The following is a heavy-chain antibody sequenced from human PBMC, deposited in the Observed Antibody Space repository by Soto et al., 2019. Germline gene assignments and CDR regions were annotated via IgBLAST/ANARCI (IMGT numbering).Heavy chain of an antibody. Sequence: SETLSLTCTVSGGSISSSSYYWGWIRQPPGKGLEWIGSIYYSGSTYYNPSLRSRVTISVDTSKNQFSLKLSSVTAADTAVYYCAREAKNPGSGSLIPDYFDCWGQGTLVTVSS. CDR1: GGSISSSSYY. D-gene: IGHD3-10*01. J-gene: IGHJ4*02. CDR2: IYYSGST. V-gene: IGHV4-39*02. CDR3: AREAKNPGSGSLIPDYFDC.